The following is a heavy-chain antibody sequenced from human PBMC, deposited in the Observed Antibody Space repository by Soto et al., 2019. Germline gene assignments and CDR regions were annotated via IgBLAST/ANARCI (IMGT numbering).Heavy chain of an antibody. Sequence: SETLSLTCTVSGCSISSGDYYWSWIRQPPGKGLEWIGHIYYSGSTYYNPSLKSRVTISVDTSNNQFSLELSSVTAADTAVYYCARGLITGSHYSGGWYYFDSWGQGTQVTVSS. CDR2: IYYSGST. J-gene: IGHJ4*02. CDR1: GCSISSGDYY. CDR3: ARGLITGSHYSGGWYYFDS. V-gene: IGHV4-30-4*01. D-gene: IGHD6-19*01.